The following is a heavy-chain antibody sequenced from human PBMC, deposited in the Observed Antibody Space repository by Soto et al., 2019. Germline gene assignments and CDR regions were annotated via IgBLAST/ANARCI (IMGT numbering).Heavy chain of an antibody. D-gene: IGHD3-22*01. Sequence: QVQLVESGGGVVQPGEVLRLSCAASGFTFSDYAMHWVRQAPGKGLEWVAVSSYDGTRRFYADSVKGRFTISRDSSNNTLYLPMSSLTVEDTAVYYCARDHDSSGFYYIDFWGQGILVTVSS. CDR2: SSYDGTRR. V-gene: IGHV3-30-3*01. J-gene: IGHJ4*02. CDR3: ARDHDSSGFYYIDF. CDR1: GFTFSDYA.